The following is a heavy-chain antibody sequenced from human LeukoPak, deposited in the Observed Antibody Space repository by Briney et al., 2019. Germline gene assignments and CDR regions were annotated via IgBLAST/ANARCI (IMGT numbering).Heavy chain of an antibody. CDR1: GYTFTGYY. D-gene: IGHD6-13*01. CDR3: ARAGYSSSWILFDY. Sequence: ASVKVSCKASGYTFTGYYMHWVRQAPGQGLEWMGWINPNSGGTNYAQKFQGRVTMTRDTSISTAYMELRSLRSDDTAVYYCARAGYSSSWILFDYWGQGTLVTVSS. V-gene: IGHV1-2*02. J-gene: IGHJ4*02. CDR2: INPNSGGT.